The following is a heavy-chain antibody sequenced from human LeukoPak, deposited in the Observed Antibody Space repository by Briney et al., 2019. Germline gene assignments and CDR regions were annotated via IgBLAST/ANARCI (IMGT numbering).Heavy chain of an antibody. Sequence: PSETLSLTCTVSGGSISSGGYYWSWIRQHPGKGLEWIGYIYYSGSTYYNPSLKSRVTISVDTSKNQFSLKLSSVTAADTAVYYCARDVVGYCSGTSCLNWFDPWGQGTLVTVSS. CDR3: ARDVVGYCSGTSCLNWFDP. V-gene: IGHV4-31*03. J-gene: IGHJ5*02. CDR2: IYYSGST. CDR1: GGSISSGGYY. D-gene: IGHD2-2*03.